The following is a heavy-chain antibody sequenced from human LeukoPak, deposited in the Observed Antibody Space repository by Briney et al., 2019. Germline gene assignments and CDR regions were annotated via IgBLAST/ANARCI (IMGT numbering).Heavy chain of an antibody. CDR3: ARGGGRYNWNYHRYYFDY. J-gene: IGHJ4*02. D-gene: IGHD1-7*01. Sequence: SSETLSLTCTVSGGSISSSSYYWGWIRQPPGKGLEWIGSIYYSGSTYYNPSLKSRVTISVDTSKNQFSLKLSSVTAADTAVYYCARGGGRYNWNYHRYYFDYWGQGTLATVSS. CDR2: IYYSGST. V-gene: IGHV4-39*01. CDR1: GGSISSSSYY.